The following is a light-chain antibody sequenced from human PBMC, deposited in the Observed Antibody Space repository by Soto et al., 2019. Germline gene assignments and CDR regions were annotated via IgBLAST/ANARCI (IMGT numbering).Light chain of an antibody. V-gene: IGKV3-15*01. J-gene: IGKJ2*01. CDR1: QRVSTN. CDR2: DAS. CDR3: QQYNNWPYT. Sequence: IVMTQSPATLPVSPGERATLSCRATQRVSTNLAWYQQKPGQAPRLLIYDASSRATGVPARFSGSGSGTEFTLTISSLQSEDFALYYCQQYNNWPYTFGQGTRL.